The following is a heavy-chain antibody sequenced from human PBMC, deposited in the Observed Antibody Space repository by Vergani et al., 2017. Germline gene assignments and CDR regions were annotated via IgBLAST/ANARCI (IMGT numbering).Heavy chain of an antibody. J-gene: IGHJ1*01. D-gene: IGHD6-6*01. Sequence: QVQLVQSGAEVKKPGSSVKVSCKASGGTFSSYAISWVRQAPGQGLEWMGWINPNSGGTNYAQKFQGRVTMTRDTSISTAYMELSRLRSDDTAVYYCARDSSSSPHHYWGQGTLVTVSS. CDR3: ARDSSSSPHHY. V-gene: IGHV1-2*02. CDR1: GGTFSSYA. CDR2: INPNSGGT.